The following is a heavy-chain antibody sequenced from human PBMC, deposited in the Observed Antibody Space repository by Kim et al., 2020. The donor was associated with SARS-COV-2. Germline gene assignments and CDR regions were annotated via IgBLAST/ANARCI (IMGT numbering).Heavy chain of an antibody. J-gene: IGHJ4*02. CDR3: AGAQGYSSGWYPNY. V-gene: IGHV4-39*01. Sequence: NPSLKSRVTISVDTSKNQFSLKLSSVTAADTAVYYCAGAQGYSSGWYPNYWGQGTLVTVSS. D-gene: IGHD6-19*01.